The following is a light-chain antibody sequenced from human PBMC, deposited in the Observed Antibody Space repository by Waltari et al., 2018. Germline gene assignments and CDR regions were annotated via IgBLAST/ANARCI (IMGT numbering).Light chain of an antibody. Sequence: QSALTQPASVSGSPGQSITISCTGTRSDVGNYNLVSWYQQHPGKAPKLMISEVNKRPSGVSIRFSGSNSGNTASLTISVLQSEDEASYYCSSYISSTSVIFGGGTKLTVL. CDR3: SSYISSTSVI. J-gene: IGLJ2*01. CDR2: EVN. CDR1: RSDVGNYNL. V-gene: IGLV2-23*02.